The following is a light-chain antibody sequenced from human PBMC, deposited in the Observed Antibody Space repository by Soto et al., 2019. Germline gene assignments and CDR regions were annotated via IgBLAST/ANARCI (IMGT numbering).Light chain of an antibody. CDR2: GAY. V-gene: IGKV1-39*01. CDR1: QSISRY. CDR3: QQSSITPYT. Sequence: DIQMTQSPSSLSASVGDRVTITCRASQSISRYLNWYQQKPGKAPKLLIQGAYPLQSGAPSRFSGHGSGTNFTPTISSLQPEDSATYYCQQSSITPYTFGQGTKVDIK. J-gene: IGKJ2*01.